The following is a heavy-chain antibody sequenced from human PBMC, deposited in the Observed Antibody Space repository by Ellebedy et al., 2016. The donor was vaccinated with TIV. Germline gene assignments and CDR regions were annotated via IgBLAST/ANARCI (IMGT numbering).Heavy chain of an antibody. J-gene: IGHJ6*02. CDR1: GFTFSSYA. CDR2: ISGSGGST. V-gene: IGHV3-23*01. D-gene: IGHD2-15*01. Sequence: GGSLRLXCAASGFTFSSYAMSWVRQAPGKGLEWVSAISGSGGSTYYADSVKGRFTISRDNSKNTLYLQMNSLRAEDTAVYYCAKGLGGSRLMVTLLLWIYGMDVWGQGTTVTVSS. CDR3: AKGLGGSRLMVTLLLWIYGMDV.